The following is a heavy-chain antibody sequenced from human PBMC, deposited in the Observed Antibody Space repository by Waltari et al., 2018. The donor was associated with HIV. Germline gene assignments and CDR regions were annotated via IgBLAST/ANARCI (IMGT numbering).Heavy chain of an antibody. J-gene: IGHJ4*02. Sequence: EVQLLESGGDLGQPGGSLRLSCVASGFNFETYGMSWVRHPPGRGLEWVASISMTATHTYYSDSVRGRFSISRDDSKNTWYLQMNSLRVEDAALYHCAKDFRNTLYGSGTADYFDYWGRGTRVTVSS. V-gene: IGHV3-23*05. CDR2: ISMTATHT. CDR1: GFNFETYG. CDR3: AKDFRNTLYGSGTADYFDY. D-gene: IGHD3-10*01.